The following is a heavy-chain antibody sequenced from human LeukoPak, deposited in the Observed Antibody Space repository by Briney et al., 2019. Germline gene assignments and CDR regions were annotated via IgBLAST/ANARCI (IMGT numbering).Heavy chain of an antibody. D-gene: IGHD7-27*01. J-gene: IGHJ4*02. CDR3: ARDLNWGQVDY. CDR1: GFTFSGHW. Sequence: GGSLRLSCAASGFTFSGHWMYWLRQAPGKGLAWVSRINGDGSATNYAGSMKGRFTISRDNARNIVYLQMNSLREDDTAVYYCARDLNWGQVDYWGQGTLSPSPQ. V-gene: IGHV3-74*01. CDR2: INGDGSAT.